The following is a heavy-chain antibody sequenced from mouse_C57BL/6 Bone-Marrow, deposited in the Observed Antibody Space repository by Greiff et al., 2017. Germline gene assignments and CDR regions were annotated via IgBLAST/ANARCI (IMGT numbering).Heavy chain of an antibody. Sequence: VQLQQSGPELVKPGASVKISCKASGYAFSSSWMNWVKQRPGKGLEWIGRIYPGDGDTNYNGKIKGKGTLTADKSASTAYMQLSSLTAEDSTVYFCAKGYAHWYFDVWGTGTTVTGSS. V-gene: IGHV1-82*01. CDR2: IYPGDGDT. CDR1: GYAFSSSW. D-gene: IGHD2-10*02. J-gene: IGHJ1*03. CDR3: AKGYAHWYFDV.